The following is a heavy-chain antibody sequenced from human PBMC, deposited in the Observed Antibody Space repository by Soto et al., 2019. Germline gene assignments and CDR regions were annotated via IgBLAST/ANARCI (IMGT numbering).Heavy chain of an antibody. Sequence: XGSLRLSCAASGFTFSDYYMSWIRQAPGKGLEWVSYISTSDSIYYADSVKGRFTISRDNAKNSLYLQMNSLRAEDTAVYYCARDLGYYDSSGYFDYWGQGTLVTVSS. CDR2: ISTSDSI. CDR1: GFTFSDYY. CDR3: ARDLGYYDSSGYFDY. V-gene: IGHV3-11*01. J-gene: IGHJ4*02. D-gene: IGHD3-22*01.